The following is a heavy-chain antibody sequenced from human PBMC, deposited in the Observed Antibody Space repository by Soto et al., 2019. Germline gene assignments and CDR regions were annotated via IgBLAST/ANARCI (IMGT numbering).Heavy chain of an antibody. Sequence: PGGSLSLSCASSGFTFSTYAMSWVRQAPGKGLEWVSAISGRGGGTFYTDSVKGRFTIARDNSKNTLFLQMNSLRAEDTAVYFCERQMTSSTNYYDYWGQGTLVTVSS. CDR2: ISGRGGGT. CDR3: ERQMTSSTNYYDY. V-gene: IGHV3-23*01. D-gene: IGHD2-2*01. J-gene: IGHJ4*02. CDR1: GFTFSTYA.